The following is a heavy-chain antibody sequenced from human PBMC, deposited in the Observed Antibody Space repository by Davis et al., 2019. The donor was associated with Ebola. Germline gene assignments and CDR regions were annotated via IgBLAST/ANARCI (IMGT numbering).Heavy chain of an antibody. D-gene: IGHD6-13*01. CDR3: ARLIGYSSNWFDP. J-gene: IGHJ5*02. V-gene: IGHV1-8*01. Sequence: AASVKVSCKASGYTFTSYDINWVRPATGQGLEWMGWMNPNSGNTGYAQKFQGRVTMTRNTSISTAYMELTSLTSEDTAVYYCARLIGYSSNWFDPWGQGTLVTVSS. CDR2: MNPNSGNT. CDR1: GYTFTSYD.